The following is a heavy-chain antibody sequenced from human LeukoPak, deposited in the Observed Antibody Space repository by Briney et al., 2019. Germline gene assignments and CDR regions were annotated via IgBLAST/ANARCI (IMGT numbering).Heavy chain of an antibody. J-gene: IGHJ3*02. CDR3: AKDLYSSGWYRRSVAFDI. D-gene: IGHD6-19*01. Sequence: GGSLRLSCAASGFIFSSYAMHWVRQAPGKGLEWVAVISYDGSNKYYADSVKGRFTISRDNSKNTLYLQMNSLRAEDTAVYYCAKDLYSSGWYRRSVAFDIWGQGTMVTVSS. CDR2: ISYDGSNK. CDR1: GFIFSSYA. V-gene: IGHV3-30*04.